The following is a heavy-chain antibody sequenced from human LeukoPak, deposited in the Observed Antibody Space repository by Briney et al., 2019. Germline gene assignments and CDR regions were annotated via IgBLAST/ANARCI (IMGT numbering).Heavy chain of an antibody. D-gene: IGHD3-3*01. CDR1: GYIFTNYW. Sequence: GESLKISRKSSGYIFTNYWISWVRQMPGKGLEWMGIIYPGDSDTRYSPSYQGQVTISADKSITTAYLQWSSLKASDTAMYYCARGNYYFDYWGQGTLVTVSS. CDR2: IYPGDSDT. J-gene: IGHJ4*02. V-gene: IGHV5-51*01. CDR3: ARGNYYFDY.